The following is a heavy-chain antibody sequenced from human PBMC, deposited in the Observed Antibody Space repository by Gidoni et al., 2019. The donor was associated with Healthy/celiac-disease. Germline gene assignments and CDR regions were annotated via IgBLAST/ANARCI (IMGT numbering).Heavy chain of an antibody. CDR2: IYYSGST. V-gene: IGHV4-59*01. J-gene: IGHJ3*02. CDR1: GGSISRYY. D-gene: IGHD6-19*01. CDR3: ARSYSSGWSRRNAFDI. Sequence: QVQLQESGPGLVKPSETLSLTCTVSGGSISRYYWSWIRQPPGKGLEWIGYIYYSGSTNYNPSLKSRVTISVDTSKNQFSLKLSSVTAADTAVYYCARSYSSGWSRRNAFDIWGQGTMVTVSS.